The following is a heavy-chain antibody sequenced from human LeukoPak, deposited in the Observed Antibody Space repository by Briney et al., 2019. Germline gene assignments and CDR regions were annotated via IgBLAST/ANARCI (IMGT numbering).Heavy chain of an antibody. CDR3: ARDAESLITLNRGVIVNWFDP. D-gene: IGHD3-10*01. V-gene: IGHV1-2*02. Sequence: ASVKVSCKASGYTFTGHYMHWVRQAPGQGPEWMGWINPNSGGTRYAQKFQGRVTMTRDTSISTAYMELTRLRSDDTAVYYCARDAESLITLNRGVIVNWFDPWGQGTLVTVPS. CDR2: INPNSGGT. J-gene: IGHJ5*02. CDR1: GYTFTGHY.